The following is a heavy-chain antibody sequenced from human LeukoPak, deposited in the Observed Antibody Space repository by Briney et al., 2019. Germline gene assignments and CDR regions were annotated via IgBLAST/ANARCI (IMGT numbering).Heavy chain of an antibody. CDR3: ARGLESCGWYGMDV. V-gene: IGHV1-46*01. D-gene: IGHD6-19*01. Sequence: ASVKVSCKTSGYTFSRHYIHWVRQAPGQGLEWLGIINTSGATTRYGQNFKGRVTATRDTSTSTVYMEMSSLNSEDTAVYYCARGLESCGWYGMDVWGQGTTIIVSS. CDR1: GYTFSRHY. CDR2: INTSGATT. J-gene: IGHJ6*02.